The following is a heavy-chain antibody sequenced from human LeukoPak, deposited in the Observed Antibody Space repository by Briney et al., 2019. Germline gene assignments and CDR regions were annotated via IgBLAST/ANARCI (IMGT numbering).Heavy chain of an antibody. J-gene: IGHJ4*02. CDR1: GYTFTGYY. Sequence: ASVKVSCKASGYTFTGYYMHWVRQAPGQGLEWMGRIIPILGITNYAQKFQGRVTITADKSTSTAYMELSSLRSEDTAVYYCARADYGSNYGFGYWGQGTLVTVSS. CDR2: IIPILGIT. CDR3: ARADYGSNYGFGY. V-gene: IGHV1-69*04. D-gene: IGHD3-10*01.